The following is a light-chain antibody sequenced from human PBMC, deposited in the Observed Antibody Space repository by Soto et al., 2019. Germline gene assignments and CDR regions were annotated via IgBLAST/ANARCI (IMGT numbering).Light chain of an antibody. CDR2: DAS. CDR3: HQYNDRPPA. J-gene: IGKJ1*01. Sequence: EIVLSQSPSTLSVSPGERATLSCRASQSVSSNVAWYQQKPGQAPRLLIYDASTRATGIPARFSGSGSGTEFTLTISSLQSEDFAVFYCHQYNDRPPAFGQGTKVDIK. V-gene: IGKV3-15*01. CDR1: QSVSSN.